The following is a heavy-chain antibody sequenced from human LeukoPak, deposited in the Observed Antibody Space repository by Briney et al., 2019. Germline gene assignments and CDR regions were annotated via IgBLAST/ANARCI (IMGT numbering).Heavy chain of an antibody. Sequence: GRFTISRDNTKNSLYLQMNTLRAEDTAVYYCVRDKIVGPMTLDFWGQGTLVTVSS. D-gene: IGHD1-26*01. CDR3: VRDKIVGPMTLDF. V-gene: IGHV3-11*06. J-gene: IGHJ4*02.